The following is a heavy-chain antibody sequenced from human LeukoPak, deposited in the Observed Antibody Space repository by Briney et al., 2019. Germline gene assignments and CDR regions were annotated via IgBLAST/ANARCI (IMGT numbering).Heavy chain of an antibody. J-gene: IGHJ4*02. D-gene: IGHD3-10*01. CDR2: ISYDGSNK. CDR3: AKDRKGGFETFDY. V-gene: IGHV3-30*18. Sequence: GSLRLSCAASGFTFSSYGMHWVRQAPGKGLEWVAVISYDGSNKYYADSVKGRFTISRDNSKNTLYLQMNSLRAEDTAVYYCAKDRKGGFETFDYWGQGTLVTVSS. CDR1: GFTFSSYG.